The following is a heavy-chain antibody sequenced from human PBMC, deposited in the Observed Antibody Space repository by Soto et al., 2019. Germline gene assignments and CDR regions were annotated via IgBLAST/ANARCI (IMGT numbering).Heavy chain of an antibody. V-gene: IGHV4-61*01. D-gene: IGHD4-17*01. J-gene: IGHJ6*02. CDR3: AILTKPTAVTTAFRGGYGLDV. CDR1: GGSVSSGNYF. Sequence: QVQLQESGPGLVKPSETLSLTCTVSGGSVSSGNYFWSWIRQPPGKGLEWIGYIHSSGSTNYNPSLNSPVPISTHTSRNQFSLKLPSVTAADTAVYYCAILTKPTAVTTAFRGGYGLDVWGQGTTVTVSS. CDR2: IHSSGST.